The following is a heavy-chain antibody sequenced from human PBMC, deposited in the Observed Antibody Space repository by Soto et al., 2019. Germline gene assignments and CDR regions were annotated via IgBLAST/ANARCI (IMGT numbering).Heavy chain of an antibody. Sequence: SETLSLTCTVSGGSISSYYWSWIRQPPGKGLEWIGYIYYNGNTNYNPSLKSRVTISVDTSKHQFSLKLRSVTAADTAVYFCARSYCSGCAGLRYFLAYWGRGSLVTGSS. J-gene: IGHJ4*02. CDR3: ARSYCSGCAGLRYFLAY. CDR2: IYYNGNT. V-gene: IGHV4-59*01. CDR1: GGSISSYY. D-gene: IGHD2-15*01.